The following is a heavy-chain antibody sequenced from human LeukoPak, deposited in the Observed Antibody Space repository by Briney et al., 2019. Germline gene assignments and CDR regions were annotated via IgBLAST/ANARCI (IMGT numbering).Heavy chain of an antibody. CDR3: VQSGSGSYYNSPYYYYYMDV. D-gene: IGHD3-10*01. CDR2: INPNSGGT. J-gene: IGHJ6*03. Sequence: ASVKVSCKASGYTFTGYYMHWVRQAPGQGLEWMGWINPNSGGTNYAQKFQGRVTMTRDTSISTAYMELSRLRSDDTAVYYCVQSGSGSYYNSPYYYYYMDVWGKGTTVTISS. CDR1: GYTFTGYY. V-gene: IGHV1-2*02.